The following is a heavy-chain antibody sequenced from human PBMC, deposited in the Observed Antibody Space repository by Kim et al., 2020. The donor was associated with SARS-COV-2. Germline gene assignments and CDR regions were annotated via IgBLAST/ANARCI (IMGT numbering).Heavy chain of an antibody. J-gene: IGHJ4*02. Sequence: SVKVSCKASGGTFSSYAISWVRQAPGQGLEWMGGIIPIFGTANYAQKFQGRVTITADESTSTAYMELSSLRSEDTAVYYCAGAEGFGESFVERVDYWGQGTLVTASS. CDR3: AGAEGFGESFVERVDY. V-gene: IGHV1-69*13. CDR1: GGTFSSYA. CDR2: IIPIFGTA. D-gene: IGHD3-10*01.